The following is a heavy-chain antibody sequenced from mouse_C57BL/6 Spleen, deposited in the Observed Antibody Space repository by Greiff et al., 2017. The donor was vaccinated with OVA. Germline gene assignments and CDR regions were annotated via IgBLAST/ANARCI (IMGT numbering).Heavy chain of an antibody. CDR3: ERDLCYFGY. J-gene: IGHJ2*01. V-gene: IGHV5-4*01. CDR1: GFTFSSYA. CDR2: ISDGGSYT. Sequence: DVKLVESGGGLVKPGGSLKLPCAAPGFTFSSYAMSWVRQTPEKRLEWVATISDGGSYTYYPDNVKGRFTISRDNAKNNLYLQMSHLKSEDTARYYCERDLCYFGYWGECTTLTNSS.